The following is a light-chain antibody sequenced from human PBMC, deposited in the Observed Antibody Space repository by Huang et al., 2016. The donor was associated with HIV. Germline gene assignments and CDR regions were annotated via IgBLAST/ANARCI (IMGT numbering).Light chain of an antibody. Sequence: EIVMTQSPATLSVSPGERATLSCRASQSVSNNLAGYQQKPGQTPRLRIHGVSTRATGIPARFSGSGSGTEFTLTISSLQSEDFAVYYCQQYNNWPPLTFGGGTKVEI. J-gene: IGKJ4*01. V-gene: IGKV3-15*01. CDR3: QQYNNWPPLT. CDR2: GVS. CDR1: QSVSNN.